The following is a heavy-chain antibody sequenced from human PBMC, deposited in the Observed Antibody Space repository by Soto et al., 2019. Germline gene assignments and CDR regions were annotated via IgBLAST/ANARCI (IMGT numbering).Heavy chain of an antibody. Sequence: QLQLQESGPGLVKPSETLSLTCTVSGGSISSSSYYWGWIRQPPGKGLEWIGSIYYSGSTYYNPSPKSRVTISVDTSTNQFSPKLSSVTAADTAVYYCPSQATIGRSFDYWGQGTLVTVTS. D-gene: IGHD5-12*01. J-gene: IGHJ4*02. CDR1: GGSISSSSYY. CDR3: PSQATIGRSFDY. V-gene: IGHV4-39*01. CDR2: IYYSGST.